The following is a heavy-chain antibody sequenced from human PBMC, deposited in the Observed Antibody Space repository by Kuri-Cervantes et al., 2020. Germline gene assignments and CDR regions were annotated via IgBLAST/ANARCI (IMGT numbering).Heavy chain of an antibody. Sequence: GGSLRLSCAASGFTVSSNYMSWVRQAPGKGLEWLSVIYSGGTTYSADSVKGRFTISRDNSKSTLYLQMSSLRAEDTAVYYCASGRRDGYSFYYYYAMDVWGQGTTVTVSS. CDR2: IYSGGTT. J-gene: IGHJ6*02. V-gene: IGHV3-66*01. D-gene: IGHD5-24*01. CDR3: ASGRRDGYSFYYYYAMDV. CDR1: GFTVSSNY.